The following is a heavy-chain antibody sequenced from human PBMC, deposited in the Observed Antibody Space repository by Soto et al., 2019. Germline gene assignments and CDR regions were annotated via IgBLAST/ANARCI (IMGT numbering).Heavy chain of an antibody. CDR1: GGSISRGGYY. V-gene: IGHV4-31*03. Sequence: SETLSLTCTVPGGSISRGGYYWSWIRQHPGKGLEWIGYIYYSGSTYYNPSLKSRVTISVDTSKNQFSLKLSSVTAADTAVYYCARGPSADKIDFWGQGTLVTVSS. CDR2: IYYSGST. J-gene: IGHJ4*02. D-gene: IGHD3-3*01. CDR3: ARGPSADKIDF.